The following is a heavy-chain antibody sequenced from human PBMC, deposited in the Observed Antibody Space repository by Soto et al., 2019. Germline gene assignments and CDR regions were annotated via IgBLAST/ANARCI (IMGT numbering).Heavy chain of an antibody. CDR1: GDSVSSNSAA. CDR3: ARSPEGRGSWWGPIDY. J-gene: IGHJ4*02. CDR2: TYYRSKWYN. V-gene: IGHV6-1*01. D-gene: IGHD6-13*01. Sequence: KQSQTLSLTCAISGDSVSSNSAAWNWIRQSPSRGLEWLGRTYYRSKWYNDYAVSVKSRITINPDTSKNQFSLQLNSVTPEDTAVYYCARSPEGRGSWWGPIDYWGQGTLVTVSS.